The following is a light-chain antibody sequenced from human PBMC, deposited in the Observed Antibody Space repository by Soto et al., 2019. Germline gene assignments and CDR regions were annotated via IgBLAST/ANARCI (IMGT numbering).Light chain of an antibody. V-gene: IGLV1-40*01. CDR1: SSNIGAGYD. J-gene: IGLJ2*01. Sequence: QSVLTQPPSVSGAPGQRVTISCTGSSSNIGAGYDVHWYQQLPGTAPKLLIYGNSNRPSGVPDRFSGSKSGNTASLTISGLQAEDEAAYYCSAYRRGIIVFGGGTQLTVL. CDR2: GNS. CDR3: SAYRRGIIV.